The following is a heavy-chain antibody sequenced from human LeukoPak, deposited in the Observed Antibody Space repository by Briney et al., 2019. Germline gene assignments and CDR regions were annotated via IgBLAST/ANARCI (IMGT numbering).Heavy chain of an antibody. V-gene: IGHV4-34*01. CDR2: INHSGST. CDR1: GGSFSGYY. J-gene: IGHJ5*02. CDR3: ARGQTWIQLWFNQGGFDP. D-gene: IGHD5-18*01. Sequence: SETLSLTCAVYGGSFSGYYWSWIRQPPGKGLEWIGEINHSGSTNYNPSLKSRVTISVDTSKNQFSLKLSSVTAADTAVYYCARGQTWIQLWFNQGGFDPWGQGTLVTVSS.